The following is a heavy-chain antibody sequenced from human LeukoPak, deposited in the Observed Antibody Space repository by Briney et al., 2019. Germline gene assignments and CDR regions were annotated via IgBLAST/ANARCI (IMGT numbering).Heavy chain of an antibody. CDR2: ICSGGST. D-gene: IGHD1-26*01. Sequence: GGSLRLSCAVSGLTVSNNYMSWVRQAPGKGLEWVSVICSGGSTYYADSVKGRFTISRDNSKNTVYLQMNSLRDEDTAVYYCARNVGYWGQGTLVTVSS. V-gene: IGHV3-53*01. CDR1: GLTVSNNY. CDR3: ARNVGY. J-gene: IGHJ4*02.